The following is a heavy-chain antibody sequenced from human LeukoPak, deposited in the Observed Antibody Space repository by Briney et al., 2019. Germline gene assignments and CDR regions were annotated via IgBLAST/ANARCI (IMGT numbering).Heavy chain of an antibody. CDR2: INQDVSQI. D-gene: IGHD6-13*01. Sequence: GGSLRLSCAASGFTFRSYWMSWVRQAPGKGLEWVATINQDVSQIKYVDSVKGRFTISRDNAKNSLYLQMSSLRAEDTAVYYCAKLGYNSWDFDYWGQGTVVTVSS. CDR3: AKLGYNSWDFDY. J-gene: IGHJ4*02. V-gene: IGHV3-7*01. CDR1: GFTFRSYW.